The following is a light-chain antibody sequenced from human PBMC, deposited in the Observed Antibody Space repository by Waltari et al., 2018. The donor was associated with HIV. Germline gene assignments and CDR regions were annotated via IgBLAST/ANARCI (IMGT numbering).Light chain of an antibody. CDR1: NPDIGLYNL. Sequence: QSALTQPASVSGSPGQSITISCPGANPDIGLYNLVSWYRQHPDKAPQLVIYGVNTRPSGVSDRFSGSKSGNTASLTISSLQAEDEADYYCSSYTNTDILLFGGGTKLTVL. J-gene: IGLJ2*01. CDR3: SSYTNTDILL. CDR2: GVN. V-gene: IGLV2-14*01.